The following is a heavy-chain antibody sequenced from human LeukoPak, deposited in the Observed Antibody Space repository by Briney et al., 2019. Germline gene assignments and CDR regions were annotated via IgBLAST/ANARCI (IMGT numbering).Heavy chain of an antibody. CDR2: IKQDGSEK. Sequence: RGSLRLSCAASGFIFSRHWTSWVRQAPGKGLEWVANIKQDGSEKYYVDSVKGRFTISRDNAKNSLYLQMNSLRAEDTAVYYCASELLFPFDYWGQGTLVTVSS. D-gene: IGHD2-21*01. J-gene: IGHJ4*02. CDR1: GFIFSRHW. CDR3: ASELLFPFDY. V-gene: IGHV3-7*03.